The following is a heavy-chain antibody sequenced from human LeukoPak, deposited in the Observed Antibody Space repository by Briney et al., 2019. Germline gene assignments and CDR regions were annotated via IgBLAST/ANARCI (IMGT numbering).Heavy chain of an antibody. J-gene: IGHJ4*02. Sequence: GRSLRLSCAASGFTFSSYGMHWVRQAPGKGLEWVAVIWYDGSNKYYADSVVGRFTISRDNSKNTLYLQMNSLRAEDTAVYYCAKDLGGGYGIFDYWGQGTLVTVSS. CDR1: GFTFSSYG. CDR3: AKDLGGGYGIFDY. V-gene: IGHV3-33*06. D-gene: IGHD5-12*01. CDR2: IWYDGSNK.